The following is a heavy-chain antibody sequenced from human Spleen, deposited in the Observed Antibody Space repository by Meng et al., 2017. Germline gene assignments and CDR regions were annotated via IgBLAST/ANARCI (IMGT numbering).Heavy chain of an antibody. Sequence: GESLKISCKGSGYRFSNYWIGWVRQMPGKGLEWMAIIYPANSYTRYSPSFQGQVTISADKSTGTAYMQWRSLKASDTAIYYCARHVYDILTGGYYGMDVWGQGTTVTVSS. D-gene: IGHD3-9*01. V-gene: IGHV5-51*01. CDR1: GYRFSNYW. CDR2: IYPANSYT. J-gene: IGHJ6*02. CDR3: ARHVYDILTGGYYGMDV.